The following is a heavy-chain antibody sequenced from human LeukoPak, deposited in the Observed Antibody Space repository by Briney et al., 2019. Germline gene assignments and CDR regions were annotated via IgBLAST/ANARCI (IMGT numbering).Heavy chain of an antibody. CDR1: GYTFTSYS. D-gene: IGHD3-22*01. J-gene: IGHJ4*02. V-gene: IGHV5-51*01. CDR2: SYPGESDT. CDR3: ARLDYHSSGSYFAC. Sequence: GDSLKISCKGSGYTFTSYSIAGVRQMPGKGREWIGISYPGESDTRYSPSFQGKVPISADKSIRPAYLQWRSLKASATALPYCARLDYHSSGSYFACWGQGTMVTVCS.